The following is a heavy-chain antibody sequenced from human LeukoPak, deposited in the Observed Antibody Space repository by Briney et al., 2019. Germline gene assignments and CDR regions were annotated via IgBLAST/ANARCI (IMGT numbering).Heavy chain of an antibody. V-gene: IGHV3-30*18. D-gene: IGHD3-22*01. Sequence: GGSLRLSCAASGFTFSSYGMHWVRQTPGKGLEWVAVISYDGSNKYYADSVKGRFTISRDNSKNTLYPQMNSLRAEDTAVYYCAKDLSGYYYGFDYWGQGTLVTVSS. CDR2: ISYDGSNK. CDR1: GFTFSSYG. J-gene: IGHJ4*02. CDR3: AKDLSGYYYGFDY.